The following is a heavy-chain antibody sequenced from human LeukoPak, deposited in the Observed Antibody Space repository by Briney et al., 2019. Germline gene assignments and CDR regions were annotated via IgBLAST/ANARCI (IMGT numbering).Heavy chain of an antibody. CDR1: GLPFNSYW. J-gene: IGHJ4*02. D-gene: IGHD3-10*01. CDR2: INSDGSST. V-gene: IGHV3-74*01. Sequence: PGGSLTLPCALSGLPFNSYWMHWVRQAPPKGLMWVSRINSDGSSTTYADSVKGRFTISRDNAKNTLHLQMNSLRAEDTAVYYCARDPHYFGSGSYVDYWGQGTLVTVSS. CDR3: ARDPHYFGSGSYVDY.